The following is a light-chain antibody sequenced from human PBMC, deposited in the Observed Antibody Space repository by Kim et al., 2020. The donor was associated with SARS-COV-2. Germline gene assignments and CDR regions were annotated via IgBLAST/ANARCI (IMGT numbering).Light chain of an antibody. CDR2: DAS. CDR3: QQYNSDWT. V-gene: IGKV1-5*01. CDR1: HDISTW. J-gene: IGKJ1*01. Sequence: DIQVTQSPSTLSASVGDRVTITCRASHDISTWLAWYQQKPGKAPKLLIYDASSLESGVPSRFRGSRSGTEFTLTISSLQPDDFGTYYCQQYNSDWTFGQGTKVDIK.